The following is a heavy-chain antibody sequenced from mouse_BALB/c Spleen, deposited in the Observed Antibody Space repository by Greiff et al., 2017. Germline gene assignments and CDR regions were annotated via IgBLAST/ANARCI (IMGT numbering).Heavy chain of an antibody. CDR2: ISSGSSTI. D-gene: IGHD2-14*01. Sequence: EVKLVESGGGLVQPGGSRKLSCAASGFTFSSFGMHWVRQAPEKGLEWVAYISSGSSTIYYADTVKGRFTISRDNPKNTLFLQMTSLRSEDTAMYYCARSGYRYYAMDYWGQGTSVTVSS. J-gene: IGHJ4*01. CDR1: GFTFSSFG. V-gene: IGHV5-17*02. CDR3: ARSGYRYYAMDY.